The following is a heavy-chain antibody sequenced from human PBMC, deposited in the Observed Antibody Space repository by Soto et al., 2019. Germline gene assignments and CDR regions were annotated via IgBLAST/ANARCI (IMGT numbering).Heavy chain of an antibody. CDR2: IYPGDSDT. J-gene: IGHJ4*02. CDR1: GYSFTRYW. D-gene: IGHD6-6*01. CDR3: ARSMGSSSHYFDY. Sequence: PGESLKISCKGSGYSFTRYWIGWVRQVPGKGLEWMGIIYPGDSDTRYSPSFQGQVTISVDKSISTAYLQWSSLKASDTAMYYCARSMGSSSHYFDYWGQGTLVTVSS. V-gene: IGHV5-51*01.